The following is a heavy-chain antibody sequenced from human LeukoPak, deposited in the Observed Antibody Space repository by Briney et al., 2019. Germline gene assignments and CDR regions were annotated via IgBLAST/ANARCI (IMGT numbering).Heavy chain of an antibody. CDR3: ARVITIFGVVRYGMDV. J-gene: IGHJ6*02. D-gene: IGHD3-3*01. CDR2: ISAYNGNT. V-gene: IGHV1-18*01. Sequence: EASVMVSCKASGYTFTSYGISWVRQAPGQGLEWMGWISAYNGNTNYAQKLQGRVTMTTDTSTSTAYMELRSLRSDDTAVYYCARVITIFGVVRYGMDVWGQGTTVTVSS. CDR1: GYTFTSYG.